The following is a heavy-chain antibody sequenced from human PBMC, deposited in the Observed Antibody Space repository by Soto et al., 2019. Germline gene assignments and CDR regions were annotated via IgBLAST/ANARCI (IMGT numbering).Heavy chain of an antibody. D-gene: IGHD2-15*01. CDR2: INPNSGGT. CDR1: GYTFTGYY. Sequence: ASVKVSCKASGYTFTGYYMHWVRQAPGQGLEWMGWINPNSGGTNYAQKFQGWVTMTRDTSISTAYMELSRLRSDDTAVYYCARERTNCSGGSCYSPFYYYYGMDVWGQGTTVTFSS. CDR3: ARERTNCSGGSCYSPFYYYYGMDV. J-gene: IGHJ6*02. V-gene: IGHV1-2*04.